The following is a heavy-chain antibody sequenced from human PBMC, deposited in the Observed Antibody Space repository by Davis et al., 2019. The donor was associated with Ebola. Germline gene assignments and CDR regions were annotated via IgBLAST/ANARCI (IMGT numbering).Heavy chain of an antibody. V-gene: IGHV5-51*01. CDR2: IYPGDSDT. CDR3: ARGGQQLGYFDY. D-gene: IGHD6-13*01. Sequence: GGSLRLSCKGSGYNFITYWIGWVRKMPGKGLEWMGIIYPGDSDTRYSPSFQGQVTISADKSSSTAYLQWSSLKASDTAMYYCARGGQQLGYFDYWGQGTLVTVSS. CDR1: GYNFITYW. J-gene: IGHJ4*02.